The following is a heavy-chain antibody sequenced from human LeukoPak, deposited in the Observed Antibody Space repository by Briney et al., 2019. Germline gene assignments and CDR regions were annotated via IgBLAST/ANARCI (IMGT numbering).Heavy chain of an antibody. J-gene: IGHJ5*02. CDR3: ANKPAGFDP. CDR2: ISYDGSRN. CDR1: GFSFSNYG. V-gene: IGHV3-30*18. D-gene: IGHD1-14*01. Sequence: GGSLRLSCAAFGFSFSNYGIHWVRQAPGKGLEWVAAISYDGSRNYYADSVKGRFTISRDNSKNTLYLQMNSLRAEDTAVYYCANKPAGFDPWGQGTLVTVSS.